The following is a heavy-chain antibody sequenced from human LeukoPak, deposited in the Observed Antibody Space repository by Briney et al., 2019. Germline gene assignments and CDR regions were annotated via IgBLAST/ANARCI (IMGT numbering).Heavy chain of an antibody. CDR3: ARDIVVVPAARELVGYYYYGMDV. J-gene: IGHJ6*02. Sequence: GASVKVSCKASGYTFTSYGISWVRQAPGQGLEWMGWISAYNGNTNYAQKLQGRVTMTTDTSTSTAYMELRSLRSDDTAVYYCARDIVVVPAARELVGYYYYGMDVWGQGTTVTVSS. CDR1: GYTFTSYG. CDR2: ISAYNGNT. V-gene: IGHV1-18*01. D-gene: IGHD2-2*01.